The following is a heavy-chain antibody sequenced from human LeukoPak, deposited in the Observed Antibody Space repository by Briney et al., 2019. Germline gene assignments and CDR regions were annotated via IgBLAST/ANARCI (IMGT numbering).Heavy chain of an antibody. D-gene: IGHD3-22*01. V-gene: IGHV3-23*01. CDR1: AFTFSNYA. J-gene: IGHJ4*02. Sequence: GASLRLSWAPSAFTFSNYAVNWVRQAPGKWREWVSAISGSGGSKYYADSVKGRFTISRENSKTTLYLQMSSLRVEDTAVYYCAKGRHTMRYQRFDYWGQGTLVTVSS. CDR2: ISGSGGSK. CDR3: AKGRHTMRYQRFDY.